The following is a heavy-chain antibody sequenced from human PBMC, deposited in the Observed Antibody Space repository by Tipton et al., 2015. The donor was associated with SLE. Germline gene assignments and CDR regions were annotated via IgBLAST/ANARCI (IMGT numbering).Heavy chain of an antibody. Sequence: SLRLSCAASGFTFSDYWMTWVRQAPGKGLEWVANINQDGSEKYLVDSVKGRFTISRDNANNTHLQMNSLRAEDTAVYYCARDVKQALPDYYGMDVWGQGTTVTVSS. CDR1: GFTFSDYW. J-gene: IGHJ6*02. D-gene: IGHD1-26*01. CDR3: ARDVKQALPDYYGMDV. CDR2: INQDGSEK. V-gene: IGHV3-7*01.